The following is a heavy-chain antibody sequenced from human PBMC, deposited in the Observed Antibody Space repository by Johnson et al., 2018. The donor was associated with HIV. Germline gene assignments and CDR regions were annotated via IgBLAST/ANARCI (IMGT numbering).Heavy chain of an antibody. Sequence: VQLVESGGGVVQPGGSLRLSCAASGFTLSSYALSWVRQAPGKGLEWVSGFTATEGVTYYADSVKGRFTISRDISKNTLYLQMNSLRADDSALYYCAKRSGSFYGAFDLWGQGTMVTVSS. D-gene: IGHD1-26*01. J-gene: IGHJ3*01. V-gene: IGHV3-23*04. CDR1: GFTLSSYA. CDR3: AKRSGSFYGAFDL. CDR2: FTATEGVT.